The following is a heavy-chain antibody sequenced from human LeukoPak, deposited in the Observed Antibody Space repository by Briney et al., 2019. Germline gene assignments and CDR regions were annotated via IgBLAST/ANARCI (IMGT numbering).Heavy chain of an antibody. CDR3: AKEKGNGWQNYYYYYMDV. D-gene: IGHD6-19*01. V-gene: IGHV3-9*01. CDR1: GFTFDDYA. J-gene: IGHJ6*03. CDR2: ISWNSGSI. Sequence: PGGSLRLSCAASGFTFDDYAMHWVRQAPGKGLEWVSGISWNSGSIGYADSVKGRFSISRDNSKNTLYLQMNSLRAEDTAVYYCAKEKGNGWQNYYYYYMDVWGKGTTVTVSS.